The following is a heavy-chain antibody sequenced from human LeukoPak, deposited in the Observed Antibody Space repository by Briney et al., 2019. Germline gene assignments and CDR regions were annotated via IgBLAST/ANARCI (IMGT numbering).Heavy chain of an antibody. D-gene: IGHD5-24*01. CDR3: ARDKPERWPNPSQFDY. CDR2: ISGSGAGT. CDR1: GFTFSSYA. J-gene: IGHJ4*02. V-gene: IGHV3-23*01. Sequence: PGGSLRLSCAASGFTFSSYAMNWVRQAPGKGLEWVSAISGSGAGTYYADSVKGRFTISRDNSKNTLYLQMNSLRAEDTAVYYCARDKPERWPNPSQFDYWGQGTLVTVSS.